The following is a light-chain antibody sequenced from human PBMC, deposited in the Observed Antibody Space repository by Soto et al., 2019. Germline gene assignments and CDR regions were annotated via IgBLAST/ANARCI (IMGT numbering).Light chain of an antibody. CDR2: EGS. CDR1: SSDVGSYNL. V-gene: IGLV2-14*02. CDR3: TSYTTSRIWV. Sequence: QSALTQPASVSGSPGQSITISCTGTSSDVGSYNLVSWYQQHPGKAPKLMIYEGSKRPSGVSNRFSGSKSGNTASLIISGLQAEDEADYYCTSYTTSRIWVFGGGTKLTVL. J-gene: IGLJ3*02.